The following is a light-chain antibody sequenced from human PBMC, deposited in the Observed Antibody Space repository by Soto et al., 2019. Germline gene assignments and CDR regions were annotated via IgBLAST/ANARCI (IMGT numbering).Light chain of an antibody. CDR3: QQCVIWPLFT. J-gene: IGKJ3*01. V-gene: IGKV3-11*01. CDR1: QSVGNS. CDR2: DVS. Sequence: EIVLTQSPATLSLSPGERASLSCRASQSVGNSLAWYQHKPGQAPRLLIYDVSNRATGIPARFSGSGSGTDFTLTISSLEPEDFAVYYCQQCVIWPLFTFGPGTKVDTK.